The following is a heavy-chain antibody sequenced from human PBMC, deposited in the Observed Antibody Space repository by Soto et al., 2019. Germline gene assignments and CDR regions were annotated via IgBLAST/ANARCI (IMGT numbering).Heavy chain of an antibody. CDR1: GGSISSGGYY. V-gene: IGHV4-31*03. J-gene: IGHJ3*02. CDR2: IYYSGST. Sequence: QVQLQESGPGLVKPSQTLSLTCTVSGGSISSGGYYWSWIRQHPGKGLEWIGYIYYSGSTYYNPSLKSRVTISVDTSKNKCSLKLSHVNAADTAVYYCARRGKITVVAATHEAFDIWGQGTMVTVSS. D-gene: IGHD2-15*01. CDR3: ARRGKITVVAATHEAFDI.